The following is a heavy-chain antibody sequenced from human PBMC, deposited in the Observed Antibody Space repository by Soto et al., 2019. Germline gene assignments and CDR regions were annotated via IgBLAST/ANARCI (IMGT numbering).Heavy chain of an antibody. J-gene: IGHJ4*02. D-gene: IGHD3-10*01. CDR2: ISAYNGNT. V-gene: IGHV1-18*01. CDR1: GYTFTSYG. CDR3: ARGGLLWFGELLFGHYFDY. Sequence: AASVKVSCKASGYTFTSYGISWVRQAPGQGLEWMGWISAYNGNTNYAQKLQGRVTMTTDTSTSTAYMELRSLRSDDTAVYYCARGGLLWFGELLFGHYFDYWGQGTLVTVSS.